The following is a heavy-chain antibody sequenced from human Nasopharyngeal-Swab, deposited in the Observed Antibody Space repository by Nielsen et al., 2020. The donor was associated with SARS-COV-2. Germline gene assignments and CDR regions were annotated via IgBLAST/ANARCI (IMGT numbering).Heavy chain of an antibody. CDR1: GFTVSRYY. Sequence: GGSLRLSCAASGFTVSRYYMNWVRQAPGKGLEWVSIIYSDGSTYYADSVKGRFTISRDNSKNMVYLQMNSLTAEDTAVYYCARAGGYSSPLSSWGQGTLVTVSS. CDR2: IYSDGST. V-gene: IGHV3-53*01. CDR3: ARAGGYSSPLSS. J-gene: IGHJ5*02. D-gene: IGHD5-18*01.